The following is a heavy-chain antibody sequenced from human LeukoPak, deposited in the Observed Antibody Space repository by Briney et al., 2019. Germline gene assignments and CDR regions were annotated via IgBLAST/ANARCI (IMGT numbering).Heavy chain of an antibody. J-gene: IGHJ5*02. Sequence: SETLSLTCTVSGGSISSSSYHWGWIRQPPGKGLEWIGSIYYSGSTYYNPSLKSRVTISVDTSKNQFSLKLSSVTAADTAVYYCARLMVATSDWFDPWGQGTLVTVSS. CDR1: GGSISSSSYH. V-gene: IGHV4-39*01. CDR2: IYYSGST. D-gene: IGHD5-12*01. CDR3: ARLMVATSDWFDP.